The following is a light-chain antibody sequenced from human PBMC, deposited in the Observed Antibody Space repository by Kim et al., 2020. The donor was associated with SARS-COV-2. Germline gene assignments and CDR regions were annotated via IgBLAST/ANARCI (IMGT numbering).Light chain of an antibody. V-gene: IGLV3-1*01. J-gene: IGLJ3*02. Sequence: SVSPGQTASIPCSGDKLGNKYACWYQQQPGQSPVLVIYQDRLRPSGIPERFSGSNSGNTATLTISGTQATDEADYYCQAWDSSIVVFGGGTQLTVL. CDR2: QDR. CDR3: QAWDSSIVV. CDR1: KLGNKY.